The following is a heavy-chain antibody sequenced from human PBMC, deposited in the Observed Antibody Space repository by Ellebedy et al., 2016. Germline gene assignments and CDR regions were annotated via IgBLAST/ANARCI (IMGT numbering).Heavy chain of an antibody. D-gene: IGHD6-25*01. CDR3: ARTQRLRESWFDP. Sequence: SETLSLXCTVSGGSISSSSYYWGWIRQPPGKGLEWIGSIYYSGSTYYNPSLKSRVTISVDTSKNQFSLKLSSVTAADTAVYYCARTQRLRESWFDPWGQGTLVTVSS. V-gene: IGHV4-39*01. J-gene: IGHJ5*02. CDR1: GGSISSSSYY. CDR2: IYYSGST.